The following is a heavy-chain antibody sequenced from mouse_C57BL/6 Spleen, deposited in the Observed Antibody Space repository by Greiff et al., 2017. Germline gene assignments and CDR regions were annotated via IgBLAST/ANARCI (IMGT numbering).Heavy chain of an antibody. CDR2: FHPCNGAT. Sequence: QVQLQQSGAELVKPGASVKLSCKASGYTFTTYPIEWVKQTPGKSLEWIGNFHPCNGATNYTEKFKGKATLTVENSSSTVYLELSRLTADDSAVYYCARGGGCYYLDYWGQGTSLTVSS. J-gene: IGHJ2*02. CDR3: ARGGGCYYLDY. CDR1: GYTFTTYP. D-gene: IGHD1-1*02. V-gene: IGHV1-47*01.